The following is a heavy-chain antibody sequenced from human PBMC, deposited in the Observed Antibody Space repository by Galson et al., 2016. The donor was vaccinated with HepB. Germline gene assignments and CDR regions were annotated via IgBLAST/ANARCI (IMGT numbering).Heavy chain of an antibody. Sequence: SLRLSCAASGSTFSSYAMSWVRQAPGKGLEWVSAISGSGGSTYYADSVKGRFTISRDNSKNTLYLQMSSLRAEDTAVYYCAKASSPGYYYGMDVWGQGTTVTVS. CDR3: AKASSPGYYYGMDV. CDR2: ISGSGGST. V-gene: IGHV3-23*01. J-gene: IGHJ6*02. D-gene: IGHD6-13*01. CDR1: GSTFSSYA.